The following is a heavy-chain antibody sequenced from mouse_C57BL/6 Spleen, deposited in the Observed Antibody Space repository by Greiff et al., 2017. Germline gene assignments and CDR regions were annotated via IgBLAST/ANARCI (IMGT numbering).Heavy chain of an antibody. CDR3: ASGGP. CDR1: GYTFTSYW. J-gene: IGHJ3*01. CDR2: IDPSDSYT. Sequence: QVQLQQPGAELVRPGTSVKLSCKASGYTFTSYWMHWVKQRPGQGLEWIGVIDPSDSYTNYNQKFKGKATLTVDTSSSTAYMQLSSLTSEDSAVSYCASGGPWGQGTLVTVSA. V-gene: IGHV1-59*01.